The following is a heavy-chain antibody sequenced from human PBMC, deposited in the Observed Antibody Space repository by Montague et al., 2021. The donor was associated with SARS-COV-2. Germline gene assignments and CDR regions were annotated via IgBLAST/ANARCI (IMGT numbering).Heavy chain of an antibody. D-gene: IGHD4-17*01. J-gene: IGHJ4*02. CDR2: IYDSGST. Sequence: SETLSLTCIVSGSSVRSYYWSWIRQPPGEGLEWIGYIYDSGSTNYNPSLNIRGPISVDTSKNQFSLKLSSVTAAATAVSYCARGNTVTTFGGPYYIDSWGQGTLVTVSA. V-gene: IGHV4-59*02. CDR1: GSSVRSYY. CDR3: ARGNTVTTFGGPYYIDS.